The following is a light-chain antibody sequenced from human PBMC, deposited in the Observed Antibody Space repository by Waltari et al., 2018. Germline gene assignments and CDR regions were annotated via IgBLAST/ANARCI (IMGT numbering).Light chain of an antibody. V-gene: IGLV2-14*03. CDR1: ISDVCGYRF. CDR2: DFT. CDR3: SSYTSNSVL. Sequence: QSALTQPASVSGSPGQSITISCTVSISDVCGYRFFSWYQQHPDNAPKLMIYDFTNRPSGVSSRFSGSKSGNTASLTISGLQAEDEADYYCSSYTSNSVLFGGGTKLTVL. J-gene: IGLJ2*01.